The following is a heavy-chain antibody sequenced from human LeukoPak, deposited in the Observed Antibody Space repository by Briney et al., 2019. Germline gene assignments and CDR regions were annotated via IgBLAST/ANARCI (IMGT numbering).Heavy chain of an antibody. Sequence: PGGSLRLSCAASGFTVSSNYMSWVRQAPGKGLEWVSVIYSGGSTYYADSVKGRFTISRDNSKNTLYLQMNSLRAEDTAVYYCARLDYGEVDDYWSQGTLVTVSS. V-gene: IGHV3-66*04. CDR3: ARLDYGEVDDY. CDR1: GFTVSSNY. D-gene: IGHD4-17*01. CDR2: IYSGGST. J-gene: IGHJ4*02.